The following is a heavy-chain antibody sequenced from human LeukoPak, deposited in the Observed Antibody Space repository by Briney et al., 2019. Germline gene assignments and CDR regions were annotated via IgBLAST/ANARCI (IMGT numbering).Heavy chain of an antibody. J-gene: IGHJ4*02. CDR1: GFTFSSHS. CDR3: ARWRGLQSEFDC. D-gene: IGHD5-24*01. CDR2: IGLDGAQK. Sequence: GGSLRLSCAAAGFTFSSHSMGWVRQAPGKGLECVATIGLDGAQKDFVDSVKGRFTLSRDNAKDSLFLEMNRLRVEDTAVYYCARWRGLQSEFDCWGQGTLVTVSS. V-gene: IGHV3-7*01.